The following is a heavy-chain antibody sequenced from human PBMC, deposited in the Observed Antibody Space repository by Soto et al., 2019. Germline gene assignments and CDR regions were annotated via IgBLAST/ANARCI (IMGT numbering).Heavy chain of an antibody. J-gene: IGHJ6*03. CDR1: GFSFSSFA. V-gene: IGHV3-23*01. D-gene: IGHD1-26*01. CDR3: AKGVELDV. Sequence: EVLLLESGGGLVQPGGSLRLSCEASGFSFSSFAMNWVRQAPGKGLEWVSAIGDSGASTYYADSVKGRFTISRDNSRNALYLQLNSLRAEDPAVYYCAKGVELDVGGNGTTVTVSS. CDR2: IGDSGAST.